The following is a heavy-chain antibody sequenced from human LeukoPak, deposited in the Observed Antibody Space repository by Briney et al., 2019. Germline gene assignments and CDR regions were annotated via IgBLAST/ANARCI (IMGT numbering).Heavy chain of an antibody. CDR1: GFTFSSSA. D-gene: IGHD3-22*01. J-gene: IGHJ1*01. CDR2: INNVGSHI. V-gene: IGHV3-21*01. Sequence: PGGSLRLSCAASGFTFSSSAMNWVRQAPGKGLEWVSSINNVGSHIYYADSVKGRFTISRDNAKNSLYLQMNSLRAEDTAVYYCATYSSLNRREFQFWGQGTLLTVSS. CDR3: ATYSSLNRREFQF.